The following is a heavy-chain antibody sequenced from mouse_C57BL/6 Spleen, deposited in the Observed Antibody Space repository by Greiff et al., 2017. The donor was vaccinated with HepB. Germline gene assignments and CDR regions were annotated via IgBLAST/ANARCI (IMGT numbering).Heavy chain of an antibody. D-gene: IGHD2-1*01. Sequence: EVKLEESGGGLVKPGGSLKLSCAASGFTFSDYGMHWVRQAPEKGLEWVAYISSGSSTIYYADTVKGRFTISRDNAKNTLFLQMTSLRSEDTAMYYCARELPAWFAYWGQGTLVTVSA. V-gene: IGHV5-17*01. J-gene: IGHJ3*01. CDR1: GFTFSDYG. CDR2: ISSGSSTI. CDR3: ARELPAWFAY.